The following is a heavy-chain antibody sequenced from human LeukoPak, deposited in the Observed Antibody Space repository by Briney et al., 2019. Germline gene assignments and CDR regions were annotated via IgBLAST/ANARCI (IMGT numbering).Heavy chain of an antibody. CDR2: MNPNSGTT. V-gene: IGHV1-8*01. CDR3: AIGGRITSFGVVTHNWFDP. J-gene: IGHJ5*02. D-gene: IGHD3-3*01. Sequence: GASVKVSCKASGYTFTSYDINWVRQATGQGLEWMGWMNPNSGTTGYAQKFQGRVTMTRNTSISTAYMELSSLRSEDTAVYYCAIGGRITSFGVVTHNWFDPWGQGTLSPSPQ. CDR1: GYTFTSYD.